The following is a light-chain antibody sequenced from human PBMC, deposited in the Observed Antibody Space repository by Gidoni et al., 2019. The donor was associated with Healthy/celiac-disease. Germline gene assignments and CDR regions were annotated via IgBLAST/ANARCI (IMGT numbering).Light chain of an antibody. CDR1: QSISSY. V-gene: IGKV1-39*01. CDR3: QQSYSTPWT. CDR2: AAS. Sequence: DIQMNQSPSSLSASVGDRVTITCQASQSISSYLNWYQQKPGKAPKLLIYAASSLQSGVPSRFSGSGSGTDFTLTISSLQPEDFATYYCQQSYSTPWTFGQGTKVEIK. J-gene: IGKJ1*01.